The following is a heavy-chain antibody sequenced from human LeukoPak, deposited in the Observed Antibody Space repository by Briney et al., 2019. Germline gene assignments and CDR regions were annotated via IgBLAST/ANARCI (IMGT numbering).Heavy chain of an antibody. V-gene: IGHV3-23*01. Sequence: GGSLRLSCAASGFTFRDAAMTWVRQAPGKGLEWVSLIGSSGVSTHYVDSVKGRFTISRDNSKNTLSLQMNSLRVEDTAIYYCAKDREYSYVYDAFDIWGQGTLVTVSS. J-gene: IGHJ3*02. CDR1: GFTFRDAA. CDR2: IGSSGVST. D-gene: IGHD3-16*01. CDR3: AKDREYSYVYDAFDI.